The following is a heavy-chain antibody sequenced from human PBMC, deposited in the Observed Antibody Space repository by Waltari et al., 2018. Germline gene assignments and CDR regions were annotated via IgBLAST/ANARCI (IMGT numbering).Heavy chain of an antibody. CDR2: IYYSGST. Sequence: QLQLQESGPGLVKPSETLSLTCTVSGGSISSSSYYWGWIRQHPGKGREWIGIIYYSGSTYDNPSLKSRVTISVDTSKNQFSLKLSSVTAADTAVYYCARYNWNAPHFDYWGQGTLVTVSS. D-gene: IGHD1-1*01. J-gene: IGHJ4*02. CDR3: ARYNWNAPHFDY. CDR1: GGSISSSSYY. V-gene: IGHV4-39*01.